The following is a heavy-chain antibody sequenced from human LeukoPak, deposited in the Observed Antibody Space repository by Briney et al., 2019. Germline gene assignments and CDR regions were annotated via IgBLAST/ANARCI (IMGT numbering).Heavy chain of an antibody. Sequence: SETLSLTCAVYGGSFSTYYWNWIRQPPGKGLEWIGEINHSGSTNYNPSLKSRVTISVDTSKNQFSLKLSSVTAADTAVYYCARDGDAGAFDIWGQGTMVTVSS. V-gene: IGHV4-34*01. CDR1: GGSFSTYY. CDR3: ARDGDAGAFDI. CDR2: INHSGST. D-gene: IGHD7-27*01. J-gene: IGHJ3*02.